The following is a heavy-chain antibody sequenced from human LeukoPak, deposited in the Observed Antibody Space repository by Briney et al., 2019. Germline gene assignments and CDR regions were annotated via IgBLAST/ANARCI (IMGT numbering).Heavy chain of an antibody. J-gene: IGHJ4*02. V-gene: IGHV3-64*01. CDR3: ARSTRYSYGLFDY. D-gene: IGHD5-18*01. CDR2: ISSNGGST. CDR1: GFTFSSYA. Sequence: AGGSLRLSCAASGFTFSSYAMDWVRQAPGKGLGYVSDISSNGGSTYNANSVKGRFTISRDNSKNTLYRQMGSLRAEEMAVYCCARSTRYSYGLFDYWGQGTLVTVSS.